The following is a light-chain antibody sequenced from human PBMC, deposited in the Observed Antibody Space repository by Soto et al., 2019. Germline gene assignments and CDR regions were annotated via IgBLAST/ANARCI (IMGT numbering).Light chain of an antibody. J-gene: IGKJ5*01. CDR2: GAS. CDR1: QSVSSSY. Sequence: EIVLTQSPGTLPLSPGERATPSCRASQSVSSSYLAWYQQKPGQAPRLLIYGASSRATGIPDRFSGSGSGTDFTLTISRLEPEDFEVYYCQQSVTFGQGTRLEIK. V-gene: IGKV3-20*01. CDR3: QQSVT.